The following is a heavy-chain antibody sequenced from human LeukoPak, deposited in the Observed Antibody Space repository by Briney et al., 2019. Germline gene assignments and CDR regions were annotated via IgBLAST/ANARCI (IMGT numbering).Heavy chain of an antibody. CDR3: ARLDRYSRTLDY. CDR2: INHSGST. V-gene: IGHV4-34*01. Sequence: SETLSLTCAVYGGSFSGYYWSWIRQPPGKGLEWIGEINHSGSTNYNPSLKSRVTISVDTSKNQFSLKLSSVTAADTAVYYCARLDRYSRTLDYWGQGTLVTVSS. CDR1: GGSFSGYY. J-gene: IGHJ4*02. D-gene: IGHD6-13*01.